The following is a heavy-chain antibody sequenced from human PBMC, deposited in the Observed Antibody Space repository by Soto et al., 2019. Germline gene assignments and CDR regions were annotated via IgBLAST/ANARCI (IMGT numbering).Heavy chain of an antibody. Sequence: SVEASWEAGGGSFRVCARRWVRQAPGQGLEWMGGIIPILGTANYAQKLQGRVTITADESTSTAYMELSSLRSEDTDVYYCARDKNHLCSGYPPGYWGQGTVDTVSP. J-gene: IGHJ4*02. CDR2: IIPILGTA. V-gene: IGHV1-69*13. CDR3: ARDKNHLCSGYPPGY. D-gene: IGHD3-22*01. CDR1: GGSFRVCA.